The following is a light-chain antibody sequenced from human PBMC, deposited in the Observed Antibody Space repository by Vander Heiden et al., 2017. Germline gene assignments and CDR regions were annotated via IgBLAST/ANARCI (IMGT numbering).Light chain of an antibody. J-gene: IGKJ1*01. CDR2: AAS. V-gene: IGKV1-39*01. CDR3: QQCYSTPPLT. Sequence: DIQMTQSTSSLSASVGDRVTITCRASQSISSYLNWYQQKPGKAPKLLIYAASSLQSGVPSRFSGSGSGTDFTLTISSLQPEDFATYYCQQCYSTPPLTFGQGTKVEIK. CDR1: QSISSY.